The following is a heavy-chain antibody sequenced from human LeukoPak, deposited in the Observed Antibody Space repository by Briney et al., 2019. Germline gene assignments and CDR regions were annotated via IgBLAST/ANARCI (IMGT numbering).Heavy chain of an antibody. Sequence: ASVTVSLISSVYTFTSYGISWVRQAPGQGLEWMGWISDYNGNKNYAQKLQGRVTMPTDRSTSTAYMELRSLRYHDTAVYYCARDERRFMIMFGGALDFWGQGTLVTVSS. CDR3: ARDERRFMIMFGGALDF. CDR1: VYTFTSYG. CDR2: ISDYNGNK. D-gene: IGHD3-16*01. J-gene: IGHJ4*02. V-gene: IGHV1-18*01.